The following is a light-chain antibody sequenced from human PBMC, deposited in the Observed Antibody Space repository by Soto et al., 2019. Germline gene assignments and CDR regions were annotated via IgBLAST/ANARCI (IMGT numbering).Light chain of an antibody. CDR1: QSISSY. Sequence: DIQMSQYPSSLSASVGDRVTITCRASQSISSYLHWYQQKPGKAPKLLIYAASSLQSGVPSRFSGSGSGTDFTLTISSLQPEDFATYYCQQSYSTPGTFGQGTKV. CDR3: QQSYSTPGT. CDR2: AAS. J-gene: IGKJ1*01. V-gene: IGKV1-39*01.